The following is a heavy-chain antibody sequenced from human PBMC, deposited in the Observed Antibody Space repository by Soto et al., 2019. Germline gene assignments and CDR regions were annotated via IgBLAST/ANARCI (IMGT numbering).Heavy chain of an antibody. CDR1: GYTFTSYG. CDR3: ARSYSSSWLYNWFDP. Sequence: QVQLVQSGAEVKKPGASVKVSCKASGYTFTSYGISWVRQAPGQGLEWMGWISAYNGNTNYAQKLQGRVTMTTDASTSTAYMGLRSLRSDDTAVYYCARSYSSSWLYNWFDPWGQGTLVTVSS. CDR2: ISAYNGNT. V-gene: IGHV1-18*04. J-gene: IGHJ5*02. D-gene: IGHD6-13*01.